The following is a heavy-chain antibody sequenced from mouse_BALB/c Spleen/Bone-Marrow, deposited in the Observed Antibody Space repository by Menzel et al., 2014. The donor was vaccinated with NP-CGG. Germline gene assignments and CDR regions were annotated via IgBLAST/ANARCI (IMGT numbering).Heavy chain of an antibody. CDR2: INPITGYT. V-gene: IGHV1-7*01. CDR3: ARADYYGSRYFDV. Sequence: LQESGAELAKPGASVTMSCKASGYTFTIYWMHWVKQRPGQGLEWIGYINPITGYTDYNQNFKDKASLTAGKSSSTAYMQLNSLTSDDSAVYYCARADYYGSRYFDVWGAGTTVTVSS. D-gene: IGHD1-1*01. J-gene: IGHJ1*01. CDR1: GYTFTIYW.